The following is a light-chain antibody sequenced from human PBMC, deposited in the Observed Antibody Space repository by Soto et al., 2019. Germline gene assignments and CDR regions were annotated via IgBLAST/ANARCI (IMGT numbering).Light chain of an antibody. CDR2: DVS. V-gene: IGLV2-14*01. J-gene: IGLJ2*01. Sequence: QSALTQPASVSGSPGQSITISCTGTSSDVGGYNYVSWYQQHPGTAPKLMIYDVSNRPSGVSNRFSGSKSGNTASLTISGLQAEDEADYYCSSYTRSSTLVVFGGGTKVTVL. CDR1: SSDVGGYNY. CDR3: SSYTRSSTLVV.